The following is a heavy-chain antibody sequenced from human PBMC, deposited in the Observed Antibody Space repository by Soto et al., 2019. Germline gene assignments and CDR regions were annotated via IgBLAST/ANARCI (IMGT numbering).Heavy chain of an antibody. D-gene: IGHD1-26*01. Sequence: SVKVSCKASGGTFSSYTISWVRQAPGQGLEWMGRIIPILGIANYAQKFQGRVTITADKSTSTAYMELSSLRSEDTALYYCAKDLPGELLPSCFDSWGQGTLVTVSS. V-gene: IGHV1-69*04. CDR3: AKDLPGELLPSCFDS. J-gene: IGHJ5*01. CDR1: GGTFSSYT. CDR2: IIPILGIA.